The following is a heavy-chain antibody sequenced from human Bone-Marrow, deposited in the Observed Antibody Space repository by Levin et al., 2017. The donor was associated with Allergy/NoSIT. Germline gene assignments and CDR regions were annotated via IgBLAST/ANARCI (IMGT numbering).Heavy chain of an antibody. CDR3: TTRSH. V-gene: IGHV3-15*01. Sequence: GGSLRLSCVASGFTFGNAWMNWVRQAPGKGLQWVGRIKGKTDGGTTDYAAPGKGRFTISRDDPKKTLYLQMNSLKTEDTAIYYCTTRSHWGQGTLVTVFS. CDR2: IKGKTDGGTT. J-gene: IGHJ4*02. CDR1: GFTFGNAW.